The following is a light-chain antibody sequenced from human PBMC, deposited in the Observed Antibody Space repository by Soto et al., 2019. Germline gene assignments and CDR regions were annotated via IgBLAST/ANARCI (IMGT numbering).Light chain of an antibody. Sequence: QSVLTQPRSASGSPGQSITISCTGTSSDVDGYNYVSWYQQHPAKAPKLIIFDVSKRPSGVPNRFSGSKSGNTASLTISGLRAEDEADYYCCSYVGRNTYVFGTGTKVTVL. J-gene: IGLJ1*01. CDR3: CSYVGRNTYV. V-gene: IGLV2-11*01. CDR1: SSDVDGYNY. CDR2: DVS.